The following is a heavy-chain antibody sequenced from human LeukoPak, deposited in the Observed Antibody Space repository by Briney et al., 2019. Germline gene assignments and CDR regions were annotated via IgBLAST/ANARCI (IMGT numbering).Heavy chain of an antibody. CDR2: IYYSGST. D-gene: IGHD4-17*01. J-gene: IGHJ4*02. Sequence: SETLSLTCTVSGGSISSGDYYWSRIRQPPGKGLEWIGYIYYSGSTYYNPSLKSRVTISVDTSKNQFSLKLSSVTAADTAVYYCAREGSMTTVTYFDYWGQGTLVTVSS. CDR1: GGSISSGDYY. CDR3: AREGSMTTVTYFDY. V-gene: IGHV4-30-4*01.